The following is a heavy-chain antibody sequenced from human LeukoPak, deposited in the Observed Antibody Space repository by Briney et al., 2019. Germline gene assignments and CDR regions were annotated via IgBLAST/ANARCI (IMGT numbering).Heavy chain of an antibody. Sequence: GASVKVSCKASGYTFTSYAMHWVRHAPGQRLEWMGWINAGNGNTKYSQKFQGRVTIARDTSASTAYMELSSLRSEDTAVYYCARTLIVVVPAASDYWGQGTLVTVSS. J-gene: IGHJ4*02. V-gene: IGHV1-3*01. D-gene: IGHD2-2*01. CDR2: INAGNGNT. CDR3: ARTLIVVVPAASDY. CDR1: GYTFTSYA.